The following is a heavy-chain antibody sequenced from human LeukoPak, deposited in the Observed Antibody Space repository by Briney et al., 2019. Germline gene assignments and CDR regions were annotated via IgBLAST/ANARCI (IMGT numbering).Heavy chain of an antibody. Sequence: PGGSLRLSCAAPGFTFSNYGMHWVRQAPGKGLEWVAVIWYDGRNKYYVDSVKGRFTISRDNSKNTLYLQMNSLRAEDTAVYYRARDPDYDLWSGYYDYWGQGTLVTVSS. CDR3: ARDPDYDLWSGYYDY. CDR2: IWYDGRNK. D-gene: IGHD3-3*01. V-gene: IGHV3-33*01. CDR1: GFTFSNYG. J-gene: IGHJ4*02.